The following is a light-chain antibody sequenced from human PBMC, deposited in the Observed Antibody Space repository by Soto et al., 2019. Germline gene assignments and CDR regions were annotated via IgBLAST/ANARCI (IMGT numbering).Light chain of an antibody. Sequence: QSALAQPPSASGSPGQSVTISCTGTSSDVGGYNYVSWYQQHPGKAPNLMIYDVSKRPSGVPDRFSGSKSGNTASLTVSGLQAEDDADYYCSSFAGNNIMLFGGGTKLTVL. CDR3: SSFAGNNIML. J-gene: IGLJ2*01. V-gene: IGLV2-8*01. CDR1: SSDVGGYNY. CDR2: DVS.